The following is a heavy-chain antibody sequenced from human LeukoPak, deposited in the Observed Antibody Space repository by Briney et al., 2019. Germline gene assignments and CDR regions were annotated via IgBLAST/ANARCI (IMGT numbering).Heavy chain of an antibody. Sequence: GGSLRLSCAASGFTFSDYYMSWIRQAPGKGLEWVSYISSSGSTIYYADSVKGRFTISRDNAKISLYLQMNSLRAEDTAVYYCASGKWHYYDSSGYSYWGQGTLVTVSS. CDR2: ISSSGSTI. V-gene: IGHV3-11*01. D-gene: IGHD3-22*01. CDR1: GFTFSDYY. CDR3: ASGKWHYYDSSGYSY. J-gene: IGHJ4*02.